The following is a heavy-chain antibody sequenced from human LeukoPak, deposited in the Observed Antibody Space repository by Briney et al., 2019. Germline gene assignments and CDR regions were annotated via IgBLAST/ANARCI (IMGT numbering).Heavy chain of an antibody. Sequence: GSLRLSCAASGFTLTSYAMTWVRQAPGKGLEWVSAISGSGGSTYYADSVKGRFTISRDNSKNTLYLQMNSLRAEDTAVYYCAKDPGGSFNYYFNYWGQGTLVSVSS. CDR2: ISGSGGST. D-gene: IGHD1-26*01. V-gene: IGHV3-23*01. CDR3: AKDPGGSFNYYFNY. J-gene: IGHJ4*02. CDR1: GFTLTSYA.